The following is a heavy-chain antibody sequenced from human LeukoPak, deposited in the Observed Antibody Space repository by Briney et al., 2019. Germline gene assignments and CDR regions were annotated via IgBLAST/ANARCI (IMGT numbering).Heavy chain of an antibody. CDR1: GFTFSNYW. D-gene: IGHD2-15*01. J-gene: IGHJ6*03. V-gene: IGHV3-74*01. Sequence: GGSLRLSCAASGFTFSNYWMHWVRQAPGKGLVWVSRINSDGINTSYADSVKGRFTISRDNAKNTLNLQMNSLRAEDTAIYYCAKNGDRGAYCSGGSCYPYYYYYMDVWGKGTTVTISS. CDR3: AKNGDRGAYCSGGSCYPYYYYYMDV. CDR2: INSDGINT.